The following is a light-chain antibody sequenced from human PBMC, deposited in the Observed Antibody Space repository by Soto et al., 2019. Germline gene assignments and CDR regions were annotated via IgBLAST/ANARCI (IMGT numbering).Light chain of an antibody. J-gene: IGKJ4*01. CDR3: QQYDILPIT. CDR2: AAS. Sequence: IQLTQSPSSLSASVGDRVTITCRASQGISSYLALYQQKPGKAPKLLIYAASTLQSGVPSRFSGSGSGTDFTLTISSLQPEDFATYYCQQYDILPITFGGGTKVDI. CDR1: QGISSY. V-gene: IGKV1-9*01.